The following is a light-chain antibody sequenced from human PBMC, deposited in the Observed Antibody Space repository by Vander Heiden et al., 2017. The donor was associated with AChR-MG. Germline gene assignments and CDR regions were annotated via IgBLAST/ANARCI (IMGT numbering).Light chain of an antibody. CDR3: LQVNHDPPWT. V-gene: IGKV1-17*01. J-gene: IGKJ2*02. CDR2: AAS. CDR1: QGIRND. Sequence: DIQITQSRSSLSASVGDRVTITCRASQGIRNDLHWYQQKPGKAPKRLIYAASRLESGVPARFSGSGCGTEFTLTISSRQPEDFATYYCLQVNHDPPWTFGQGTKLEIK.